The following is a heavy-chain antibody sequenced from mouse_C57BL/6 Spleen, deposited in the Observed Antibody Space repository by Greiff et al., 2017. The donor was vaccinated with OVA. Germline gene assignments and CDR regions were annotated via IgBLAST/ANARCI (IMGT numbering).Heavy chain of an antibody. CDR3: ARGYYYGSSCSWFAY. CDR2: INPNNGGT. J-gene: IGHJ3*01. V-gene: IGHV1-18*01. CDR1: GYTFTDYN. D-gene: IGHD1-1*01. Sequence: EVQLQQSGPELVKPGASVKIPCKASGYTFTDYNMDWVKQSHGKSLEWIGDINPNNGGTIYNQKFKGKATLTVDKSSSTAYMELRSLTSEDTAVYYCARGYYYGSSCSWFAYWGQGTLVTVSA.